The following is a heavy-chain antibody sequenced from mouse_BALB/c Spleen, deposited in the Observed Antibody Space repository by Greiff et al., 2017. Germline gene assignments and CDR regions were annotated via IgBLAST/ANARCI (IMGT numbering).Heavy chain of an antibody. CDR1: GYTFTSYW. CDR3: TRGTGNYGFFAY. V-gene: IGHV1-69*02. CDR2: IYPSDSYT. Sequence: QVQLQQPGAELVRPGASVKLSCKASGYTFTSYWINWVKQRPGQGLEWIGNIYPSDSYTNYNQKFKDKATLTVDKSSSTAYMQLSSPTSEDSAVYYCTRGTGNYGFFAYWGQGTLVTVSA. J-gene: IGHJ3*01. D-gene: IGHD2-1*01.